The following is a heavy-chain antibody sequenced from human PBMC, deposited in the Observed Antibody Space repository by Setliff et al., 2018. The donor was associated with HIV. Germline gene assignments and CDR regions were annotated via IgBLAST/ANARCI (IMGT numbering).Heavy chain of an antibody. D-gene: IGHD1-7*01. CDR1: GDSIGSGRYF. CDR2: IYYSGST. CDR3: ARGHTWNYYGGDYFDY. J-gene: IGHJ4*02. Sequence: SETLSLTCNVSGDSIGSGRYFWTWIRQPPGKGLEWIGYIYYSGSTNYNPSLESRVSISVDTSKNQFSLRLSSVTDADTAVYYCARGHTWNYYGGDYFDYWGQGSLVTVSS. V-gene: IGHV4-61*01.